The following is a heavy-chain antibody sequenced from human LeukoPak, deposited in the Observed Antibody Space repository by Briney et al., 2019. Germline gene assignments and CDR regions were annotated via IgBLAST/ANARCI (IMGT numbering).Heavy chain of an antibody. CDR1: GGSISSYY. CDR3: ARVYLTAVAGTNWFDP. D-gene: IGHD6-19*01. J-gene: IGHJ5*02. CDR2: IYYSGST. V-gene: IGHV4-59*12. Sequence: SETLSLTCTVSGGSISSYYWSWIRQPPGKALEWIGYIYYSGSTNYNPSLKSRVTISVDTSKNQFSLKLSSVTAADTAVYYCARVYLTAVAGTNWFDPWGQGTLVTVSS.